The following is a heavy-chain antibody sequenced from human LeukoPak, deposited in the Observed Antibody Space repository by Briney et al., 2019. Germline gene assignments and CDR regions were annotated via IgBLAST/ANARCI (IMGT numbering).Heavy chain of an antibody. CDR3: AKDWSVYSNYEEGDY. D-gene: IGHD4-11*01. CDR1: GFTFSSYA. Sequence: GGSLRLSCAASGFTFSSYAMSWVRQAPGKGLEWVSAISGSGGSTYYADSVKGRFTISRDNSKNTLYLQMNSLRAEDKAVYYCAKDWSVYSNYEEGDYWGQGTLVTVSS. CDR2: ISGSGGST. V-gene: IGHV3-23*01. J-gene: IGHJ4*02.